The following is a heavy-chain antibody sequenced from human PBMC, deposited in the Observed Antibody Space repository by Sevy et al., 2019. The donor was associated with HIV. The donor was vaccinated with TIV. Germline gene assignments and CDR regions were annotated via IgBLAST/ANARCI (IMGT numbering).Heavy chain of an antibody. J-gene: IGHJ6*02. CDR3: AKGGRSFYGLDV. Sequence: GGSLRLSCAASGFTFSPYAMSWVRQAPGKGLEWVSAISGSGGSTYNADSVEGRFTISRDSSKNTLYLEMNSLRVEDTAVYYCAKGGRSFYGLDVWGQGTTVTVSS. D-gene: IGHD2-15*01. CDR1: GFTFSPYA. V-gene: IGHV3-23*01. CDR2: ISGSGGST.